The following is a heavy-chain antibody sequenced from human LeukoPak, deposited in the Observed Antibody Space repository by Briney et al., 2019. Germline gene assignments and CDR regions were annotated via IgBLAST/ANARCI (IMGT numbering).Heavy chain of an antibody. J-gene: IGHJ4*02. CDR1: GFTFSTFA. V-gene: IGHV3-21*01. Sequence: PGGSLRLSCAASGFTFSTFAMHWVRLSPGKGLEWVSSISSSSSYIYYADSVKGRFTISRDNAKNSLYLQMNSLRAEDTAVYYCARGLRFNIAARDYWGQGTLVTVSS. CDR3: ARGLRFNIAARDY. D-gene: IGHD6-6*01. CDR2: ISSSSSYI.